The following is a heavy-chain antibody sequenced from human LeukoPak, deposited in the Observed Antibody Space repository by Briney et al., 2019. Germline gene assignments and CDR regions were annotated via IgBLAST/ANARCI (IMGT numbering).Heavy chain of an antibody. Sequence: GGSLRLSCAASGFTFSSYWMSWVRQAPGKGLEWVANIKQDGSEKYYVDSVKGRFTISRDNAKNSLYLQMNSLRAEDTAVYYCAKGSGYYSRDAFDIWGQGTMVTVSS. D-gene: IGHD3-22*01. CDR1: GFTFSSYW. V-gene: IGHV3-7*01. CDR2: IKQDGSEK. J-gene: IGHJ3*02. CDR3: AKGSGYYSRDAFDI.